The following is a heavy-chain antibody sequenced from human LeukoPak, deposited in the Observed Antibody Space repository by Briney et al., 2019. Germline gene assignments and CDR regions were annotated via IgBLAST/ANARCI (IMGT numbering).Heavy chain of an antibody. V-gene: IGHV3-48*03. CDR3: ASLAAATVDY. D-gene: IGHD2-15*01. Sequence: GGSLRLSCAASGFTFSSYEMNWVRQAPGKGLEWVSYISSSGSTIYYADSVKGRFPISRDNAKNSLYLQMDSLRAEDTAVYYCASLAAATVDYWGQGTLVTVSS. CDR1: GFTFSSYE. CDR2: ISSSGSTI. J-gene: IGHJ4*01.